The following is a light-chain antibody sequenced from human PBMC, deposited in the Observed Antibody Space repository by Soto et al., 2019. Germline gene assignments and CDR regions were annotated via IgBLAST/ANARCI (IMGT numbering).Light chain of an antibody. CDR2: DAS. Sequence: EIVLTQSPATLSLSPGERATLSCRASQSVSSYLVWYQQKPGQAPRFLISDASRRATGIPARFSGSGSGTDFTLTISGLEPEDFGVYYCQQRNDWPPGYTFGQGTRLEIK. J-gene: IGKJ2*01. CDR1: QSVSSY. CDR3: QQRNDWPPGYT. V-gene: IGKV3-11*01.